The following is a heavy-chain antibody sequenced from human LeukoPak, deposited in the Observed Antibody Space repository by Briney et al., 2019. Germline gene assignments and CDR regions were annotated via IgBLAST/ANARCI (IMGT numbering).Heavy chain of an antibody. CDR1: GFTFSSYA. J-gene: IGHJ1*01. CDR3: ARDEREQWLPREYFQH. D-gene: IGHD6-19*01. CDR2: ISYDGSNK. V-gene: IGHV3-30-3*01. Sequence: PGRSLRLSCAASGFTFSSYAMHWVRQAPGKGLEWVAVISYDGSNKYYADSVKGRFTISRDNSKNTLYLQMNSLRAEDTAVYYCARDEREQWLPREYFQHWGQGTLVTVSS.